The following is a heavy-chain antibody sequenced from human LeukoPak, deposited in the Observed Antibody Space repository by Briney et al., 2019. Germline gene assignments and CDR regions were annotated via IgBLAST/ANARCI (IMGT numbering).Heavy chain of an antibody. CDR1: GASISSYY. CDR2: INHSGST. V-gene: IGHV4-34*01. J-gene: IGHJ5*02. D-gene: IGHD3-10*01. Sequence: SETLSLTCTVSGASISSYYWSWIRQPPGKGLEWIGEINHSGSTNYNPSLKSRVTISVDTSKNQFSLKLSSVTAADTAVYYCARGKNHLLLWFGELIPPSHTFDPWGQGTLVTVSS. CDR3: ARGKNHLLLWFGELIPPSHTFDP.